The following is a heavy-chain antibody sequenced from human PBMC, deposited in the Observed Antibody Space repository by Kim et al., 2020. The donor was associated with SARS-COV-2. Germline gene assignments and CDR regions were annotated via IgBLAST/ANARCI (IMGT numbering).Heavy chain of an antibody. V-gene: IGHV3-30*18. CDR3: AKEIADGFPLER. D-gene: IGHD3-10*01. J-gene: IGHJ4*02. CDR2: VASDGSVE. CDR1: GFTFRTYG. Sequence: GGSLRLSCEASGFTFRTYGMHWVRQAPGKGLDWVAGVASDGSVELYADSAKGRFTISRDNSRNTEYLQMNSQRVENTAVYYCAKEIADGFPLERWGQGTLVTVSS.